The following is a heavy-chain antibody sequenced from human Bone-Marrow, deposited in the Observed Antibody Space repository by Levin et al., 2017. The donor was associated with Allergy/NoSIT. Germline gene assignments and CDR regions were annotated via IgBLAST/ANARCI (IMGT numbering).Heavy chain of an antibody. J-gene: IGHJ6*02. Sequence: GESLKISCKVSGYSFTHYWIGWVRQMPGKGLEWMGIIYPDDSDTRYSPSFQGQVSISVDKSIRTAYLEWSSLQASDTAMYYCAGIYDSSGNYGMDVWGQGTTVTVSS. D-gene: IGHD3-22*01. CDR2: IYPDDSDT. CDR1: GYSFTHYW. V-gene: IGHV5-51*01. CDR3: AGIYDSSGNYGMDV.